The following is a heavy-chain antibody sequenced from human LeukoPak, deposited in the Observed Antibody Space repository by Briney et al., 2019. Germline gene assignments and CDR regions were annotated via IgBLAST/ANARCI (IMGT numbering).Heavy chain of an antibody. J-gene: IGHJ5*02. D-gene: IGHD3-22*01. CDR1: GYTFTGYY. CDR3: ARDSDHYDSSGYYPMDWFDP. CDR2: INPNSGGT. Sequence: ASVKVSCKASGYTFTGYYMHWVRQAPGQGLEWMGWINPNSGGTNYAQKFQGRVTMTRDTSISTAYMELSRLRSDDTAVYYCARDSDHYDSSGYYPMDWFDPWGQGTLVTVSS. V-gene: IGHV1-2*02.